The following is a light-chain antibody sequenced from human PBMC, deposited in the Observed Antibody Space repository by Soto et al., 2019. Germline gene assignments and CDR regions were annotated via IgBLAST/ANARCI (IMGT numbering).Light chain of an antibody. J-gene: IGLJ2*01. V-gene: IGLV4-69*01. CDR1: SGHSNYA. CDR2: LTSDGSH. CDR3: QTWDTGVV. Sequence: QSVLTQSPSASASLGASVKLTCTLSSGHSNYAIAWHQQQPEKGPRFLMKLTSDGSHTKGDGIPDRFSGSSSGAERYLTIPSPQSDDEDDYYCQTWDTGVVFGGGTKLTVL.